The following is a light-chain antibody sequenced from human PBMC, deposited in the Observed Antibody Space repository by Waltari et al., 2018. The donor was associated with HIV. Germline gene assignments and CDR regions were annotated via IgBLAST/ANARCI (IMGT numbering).Light chain of an antibody. CDR1: QAISGN. J-gene: IGKJ2*01. CDR3: QQLNSYRGYT. V-gene: IGKV1-9*01. CDR2: AVS. Sequence: DTQLTQSPSFLSASVGDRVTITCRASQAISGNLAWYQQRPGRAPKLLVYAVSALQSGVPSRFSGRVSGTRFTLTINRLQPEDFATYYCQQLNSYRGYTFGQGTKVDIK.